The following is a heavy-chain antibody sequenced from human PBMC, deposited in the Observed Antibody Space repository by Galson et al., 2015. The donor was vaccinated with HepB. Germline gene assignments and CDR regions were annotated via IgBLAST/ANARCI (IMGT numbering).Heavy chain of an antibody. D-gene: IGHD3-22*01. CDR2: ISAYNGNT. Sequence: SVKVSCKASGYTFTSYGISWVRQAPGQGLEWMGWISAYNGNTNYAQKLQGRVTMTTDTSTSTAYMELSSLRSEDTAVYYCARGGGTYYYDSSGYYPTLDYWGQGTLVTVSS. V-gene: IGHV1-18*01. CDR1: GYTFTSYG. CDR3: ARGGGTYYYDSSGYYPTLDY. J-gene: IGHJ4*02.